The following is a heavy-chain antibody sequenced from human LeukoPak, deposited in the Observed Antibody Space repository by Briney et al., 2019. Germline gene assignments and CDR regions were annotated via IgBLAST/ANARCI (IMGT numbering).Heavy chain of an antibody. CDR2: ISDSGGRT. V-gene: IGHV3-23*01. D-gene: IGHD3-22*01. CDR3: AKRGVVIRVILVGFHKQAHYFDS. J-gene: IGHJ4*02. CDR1: EFSISNDW. Sequence: PGGSLRLSCAASEFSISNDWMIWVRQAPGKGLEWVAGISDSGGRTNYADSVRGRFTISRDNPKNTLYLQMNSLRAEDTAVYFCAKRGVVIRVILVGFHKQAHYFDSWGQGAQVTVSS.